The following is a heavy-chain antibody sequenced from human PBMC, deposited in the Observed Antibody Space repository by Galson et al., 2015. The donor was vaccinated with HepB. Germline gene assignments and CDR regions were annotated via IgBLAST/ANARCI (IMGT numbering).Heavy chain of an antibody. J-gene: IGHJ4*02. V-gene: IGHV3-30*04. CDR1: GFTFSTYT. Sequence: LRLSCAASGFTFSTYTMHWVRQAPGKGLEWVAFISYDGSNKYYADSVKGRFTISRDKSKNILYLQMNSLRAEDTALYYCASHMYWGQGTLVTVSS. CDR3: ASHMY. CDR2: ISYDGSNK.